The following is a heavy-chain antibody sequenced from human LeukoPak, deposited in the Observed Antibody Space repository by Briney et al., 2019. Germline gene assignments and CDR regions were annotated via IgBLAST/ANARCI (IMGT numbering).Heavy chain of an antibody. CDR2: IYSGGST. D-gene: IGHD6-13*01. J-gene: IGHJ4*02. V-gene: IGHV3-53*01. CDR3: ARDPLGSSSY. Sequence: GGSLRLSCVASGFTVSSNYMSWVRQAPGKGLEWVSVIYSGGSTYYADSVKGRFTISRDNSKNTLYLQMNSLRAEDTAVYYCARDPLGSSSYWGQGTLVTVSS. CDR1: GFTVSSNY.